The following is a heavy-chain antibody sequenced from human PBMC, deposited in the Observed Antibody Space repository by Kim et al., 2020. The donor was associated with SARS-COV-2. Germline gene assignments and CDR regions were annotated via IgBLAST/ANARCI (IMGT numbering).Heavy chain of an antibody. V-gene: IGHV1-69*04. Sequence: TFQGRVTVTADKTTSTAYMELSSLRSEDTAVYYCARDFQPKNYYYYGMDVWGQGTTVTVSS. J-gene: IGHJ6*02. D-gene: IGHD2-2*01. CDR3: ARDFQPKNYYYYGMDV.